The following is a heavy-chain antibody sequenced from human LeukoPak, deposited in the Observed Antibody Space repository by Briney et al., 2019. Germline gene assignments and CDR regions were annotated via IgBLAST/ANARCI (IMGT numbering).Heavy chain of an antibody. V-gene: IGHV3-48*01. CDR1: RFTFSTYT. CDR2: ITSSSSTI. Sequence: PGGSLRLSCAASRFTFSTYTMTWVRQAPGKGLKGISYITSSSSTIYYADSVKGRFTISRDNAKNSLYLQMNSLRAEDTAVYYCAGDSGWYYFDYWGQGTLVTVSS. J-gene: IGHJ4*02. CDR3: AGDSGWYYFDY. D-gene: IGHD6-19*01.